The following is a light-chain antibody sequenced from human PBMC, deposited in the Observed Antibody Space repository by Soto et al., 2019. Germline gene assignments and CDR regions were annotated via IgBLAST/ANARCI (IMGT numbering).Light chain of an antibody. V-gene: IGLV1-44*01. J-gene: IGLJ3*02. CDR1: DSNVGSTA. CDR3: SAWDDSLHVWL. CDR2: INN. Sequence: QSVLTQPPSASGAPGQRVTISCPGSDSNVGSTAVNWYQQVPGTAPKLLIFINNQRPSGVPDRFSGSKSGTSASLAISGLQAEDEADYYCSAWDDSLHVWLFGGGTKLTVL.